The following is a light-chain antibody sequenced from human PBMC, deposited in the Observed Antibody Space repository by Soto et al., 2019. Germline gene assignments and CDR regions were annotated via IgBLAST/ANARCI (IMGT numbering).Light chain of an antibody. CDR1: SSDVGGYNY. CDR3: SSYTSSSTLVV. CDR2: DVS. J-gene: IGLJ1*01. V-gene: IGLV2-14*01. Sequence: QSALTQPASVSGSPGQSITISCTGTSSDVGGYNYVSWYQQHPGKAPKLMIYDVSNRPSGGSNRFSGSKSGNTASLTISGLQAEDEAEYFCSSYTSSSTLVVFGTGTKVTVL.